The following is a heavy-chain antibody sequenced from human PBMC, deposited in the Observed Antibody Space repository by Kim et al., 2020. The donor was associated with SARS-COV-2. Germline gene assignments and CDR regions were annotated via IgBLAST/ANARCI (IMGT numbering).Heavy chain of an antibody. Sequence: SVKVSCKASGGTFSSYAISWARQAPGQGLEWMGGIIPIFGTANYAQKFQGRVTITADESTSTAYMELSSLRSEDTAVYYCAAGYNWNDGDAFDIWGQGTMVTVSS. V-gene: IGHV1-69*13. D-gene: IGHD1-20*01. CDR2: IIPIFGTA. CDR1: GGTFSSYA. J-gene: IGHJ3*02. CDR3: AAGYNWNDGDAFDI.